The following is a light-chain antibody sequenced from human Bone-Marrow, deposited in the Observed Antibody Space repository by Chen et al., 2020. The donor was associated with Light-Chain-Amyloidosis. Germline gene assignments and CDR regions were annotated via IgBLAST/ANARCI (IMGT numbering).Light chain of an antibody. V-gene: IGLV3-21*02. J-gene: IGLJ3*02. CDR1: NIGSTS. Sequence: SYVLTQPSSVSVAPGQTATIACGGNNIGSTSVPWYQQTPGQAPLLVVYDDSDRPSGIPERLSGSNSGNTATLTISRVEAGDEADYYCQVWDRSSDRPVFGGGTKLPVL. CDR3: QVWDRSSDRPV. CDR2: DDS.